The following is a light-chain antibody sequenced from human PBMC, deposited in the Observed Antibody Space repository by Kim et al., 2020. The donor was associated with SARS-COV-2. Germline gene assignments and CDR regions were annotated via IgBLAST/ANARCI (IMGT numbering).Light chain of an antibody. CDR3: TSYTRRDTWV. Sequence: GQSITISCTGTNNDVGGYNYVSWYQQHPGKAPKFMIYDVSKRPSGVSDRFSGSKSGNTASLTISGLQAEDEADYYCTSYTRRDTWVFGGGTQLTVL. J-gene: IGLJ3*02. V-gene: IGLV2-14*03. CDR1: NNDVGGYNY. CDR2: DVS.